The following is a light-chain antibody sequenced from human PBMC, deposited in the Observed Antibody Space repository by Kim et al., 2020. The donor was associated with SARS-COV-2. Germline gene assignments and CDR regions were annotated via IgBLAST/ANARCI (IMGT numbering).Light chain of an antibody. CDR1: QDIANS. CDR2: AAS. V-gene: IGKV1-27*01. Sequence: ASIGDQVTMPCRANQDIANSLAGYQQKPGKVPQVLIYAASTLQSGVPSRFSGSGSGTEFTLTIDSLQTEDVATYYCQKYNSAPWTFGPGTKVEIK. CDR3: QKYNSAPWT. J-gene: IGKJ1*01.